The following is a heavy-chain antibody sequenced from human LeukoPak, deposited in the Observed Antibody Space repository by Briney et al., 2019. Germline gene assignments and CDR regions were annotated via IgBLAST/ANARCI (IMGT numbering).Heavy chain of an antibody. CDR1: GGSISSYY. CDR2: IFSSGST. V-gene: IGHV4-59*01. D-gene: IGHD3-16*02. CDR3: ARGPVSYFFDY. J-gene: IGHJ4*02. Sequence: SETLSLTCTVSGGSISSYYWSWLRQPPGKGLEWIGYIFSSGSTNYNPSLKGRVTMSLDTSKNQFSLKLSSVTAADTAMYFSARGPVSYFFDYWGQGTLATVSS.